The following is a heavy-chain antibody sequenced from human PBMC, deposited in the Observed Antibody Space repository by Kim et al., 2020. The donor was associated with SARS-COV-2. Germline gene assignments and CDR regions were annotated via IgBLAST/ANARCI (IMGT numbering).Heavy chain of an antibody. J-gene: IGHJ5*02. CDR3: VRDRNSTGWYGNH. D-gene: IGHD6-19*01. V-gene: IGHV3-48*04. Sequence: GGSLRLPCLPSGFTFSNYNMNWVRQAPGKGLEWVSYISSSSGTINYADSVKGRFTISRDNAKNSLYLQMNSLRGEDTAAYYCVRDRNSTGWYGNHWGQGTLVTVSS. CDR1: GFTFSNYN. CDR2: ISSSSGTI.